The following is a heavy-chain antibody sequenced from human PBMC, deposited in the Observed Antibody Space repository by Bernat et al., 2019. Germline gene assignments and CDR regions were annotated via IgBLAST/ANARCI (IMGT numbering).Heavy chain of an antibody. CDR1: GGSISSYY. CDR2: IYYSGST. V-gene: IGHV4-59*01. D-gene: IGHD6-19*01. J-gene: IGHJ4*02. CDR3: ARGGQQWLAAIDY. Sequence: QVQLQESGPGLVKPSETLSLTCTVSGGSISSYYWSWIRQPPGKGLEWIGYIYYSGSTNYNPPLKSRVTISVDTSKNKFSLKLSSVTAADTAVYYCARGGQQWLAAIDYWGQGTLVTVSS.